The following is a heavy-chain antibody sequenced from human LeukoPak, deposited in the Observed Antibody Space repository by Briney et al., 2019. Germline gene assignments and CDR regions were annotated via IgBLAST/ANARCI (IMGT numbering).Heavy chain of an antibody. CDR2: MYYCGST. D-gene: IGHD3-10*01. J-gene: IGHJ6*04. CDR1: GVSISSGDYY. V-gene: IGHV4-30-4*01. Sequence: PSETLSLTCTVSGVSISSGDYYWRRIRQPQGKGLEWIGYMYYCGSTYYNPSLKSRDTISVDTSKNQFSLKLSSVTAADTAVYYCARASGSYYYGSGVNYYYYYGMDVWGKGTTVTVSS. CDR3: ARASGSYYYGSGVNYYYYYGMDV.